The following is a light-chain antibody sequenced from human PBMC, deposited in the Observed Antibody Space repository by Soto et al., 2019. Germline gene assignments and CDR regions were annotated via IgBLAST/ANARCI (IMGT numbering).Light chain of an antibody. V-gene: IGKV3-11*01. CDR3: QQRSNWPIT. Sequence: EIVLTQSPATLPLSPGERATLCSRASQSVSSYLAWYQQKTGQPPRLLIYDASNRATGIPARFSGSGSWTDFTLSISSLEPEGFAVYYCQQRSNWPITFGQGTRLEIK. CDR2: DAS. J-gene: IGKJ5*01. CDR1: QSVSSY.